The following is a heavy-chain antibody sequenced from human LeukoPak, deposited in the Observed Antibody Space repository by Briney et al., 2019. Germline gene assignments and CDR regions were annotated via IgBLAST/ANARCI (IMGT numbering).Heavy chain of an antibody. CDR1: GFTFSNYG. CDR2: MSYDGTHK. Sequence: GGSLRLSCAASGFTFSNYGLHWVRQAPGKGLEWVAFMSYDGTHKYYADSARGRFTIPRDNSKNTLFLQMNSLRTEDMAVYYCAKDFGYGDCFDYWGQGTVVTVSS. V-gene: IGHV3-30*18. J-gene: IGHJ4*02. D-gene: IGHD4-17*01. CDR3: AKDFGYGDCFDY.